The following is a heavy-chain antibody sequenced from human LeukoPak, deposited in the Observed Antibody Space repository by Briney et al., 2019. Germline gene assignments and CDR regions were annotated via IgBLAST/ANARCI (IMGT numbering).Heavy chain of an antibody. CDR2: IYYSGST. CDR3: ARGKAEYYDFWSGTIFDY. CDR1: GGSISSYY. D-gene: IGHD3-3*01. V-gene: IGHV4-59*01. Sequence: PSETLSLSCTLSGGSISSYYWSWIRQPPGKGLEWIGYIYYSGSTNYNPSLKSRVTISVDTSKNQFSLKLSSVTAADTAVYYCARGKAEYYDFWSGTIFDYWGQGTLVTVSS. J-gene: IGHJ4*02.